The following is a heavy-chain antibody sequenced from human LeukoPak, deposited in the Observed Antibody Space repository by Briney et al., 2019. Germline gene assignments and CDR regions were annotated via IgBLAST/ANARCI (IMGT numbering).Heavy chain of an antibody. CDR1: GFTFSSHW. Sequence: GGSLRLSCAASGFTFSSHWMHWVRQAPGKGLVWVSRINSDGSATAYADSVKGRFTISRDNAENTLYLQMNSLRAEDTAVYYCARGTAGYHSSYFDYWGQGTLVTVSS. V-gene: IGHV3-74*01. CDR3: ARGTAGYHSSYFDY. CDR2: INSDGSAT. D-gene: IGHD3-16*02. J-gene: IGHJ4*02.